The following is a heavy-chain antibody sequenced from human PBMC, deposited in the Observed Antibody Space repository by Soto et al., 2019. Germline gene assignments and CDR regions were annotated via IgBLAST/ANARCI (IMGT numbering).Heavy chain of an antibody. D-gene: IGHD2-15*01. CDR3: AIVGVHCSGGRWFPQCLIFFDD. CDR1: GFSYSIYA. Sequence: EVQLLESGGHLVQPGKSLGLSCAASGFSYSIYAMTWVRQAPGKGLEWVSSISSSGDPFYADSVKGRFSISRDNSKNTLVLQMNSLRVEYTAVYYCAIVGVHCSGGRWFPQCLIFFDDWRQGALVTVCS. J-gene: IGHJ4*02. V-gene: IGHV3-23*01. CDR2: ISSSGDP.